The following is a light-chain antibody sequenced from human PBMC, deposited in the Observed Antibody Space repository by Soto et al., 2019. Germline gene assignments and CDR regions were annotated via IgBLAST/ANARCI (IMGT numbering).Light chain of an antibody. CDR3: CSYAGSSTYVV. J-gene: IGLJ2*01. V-gene: IGLV2-23*01. CDR2: EGS. CDR1: SSDVGSYNL. Sequence: QSALTQPASVSGSPGQSITISCTGTSSDVGSYNLVSWYQQHPGKAPKLMIYEGSKRPSGVSNRFSGSKSGNTASLTIYGLQAEDEADYYSCSYAGSSTYVVFGGGTKLTVL.